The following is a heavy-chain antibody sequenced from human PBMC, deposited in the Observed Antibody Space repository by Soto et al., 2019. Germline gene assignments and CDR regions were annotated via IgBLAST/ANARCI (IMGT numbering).Heavy chain of an antibody. CDR3: ARHHYDFWSGYPDY. D-gene: IGHD3-3*01. Sequence: GESLKISCKGSGYTFTDYWIGWVRQLPGKGLEWMGIIYPGDSDTRYSPSFQGHVTITVDKSTSTAYLQWNTLKASDTAMYYCARHHYDFWSGYPDYWGQGTLVTVSS. V-gene: IGHV5-51*01. CDR1: GYTFTDYW. CDR2: IYPGDSDT. J-gene: IGHJ4*02.